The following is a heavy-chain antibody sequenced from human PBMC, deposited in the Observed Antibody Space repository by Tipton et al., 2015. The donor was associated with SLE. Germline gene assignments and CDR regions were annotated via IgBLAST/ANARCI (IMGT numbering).Heavy chain of an antibody. J-gene: IGHJ6*03. CDR1: GGSSSGYY. V-gene: IGHV4-34*12. CDR2: ILDGGSS. D-gene: IGHD6-6*01. Sequence: LRLSCAVYGGSSSGYYWSWIRQSAGKGLEWIGDILDGGSSYYNPSLKSRVTISVDTSKNQFSLKLSSVTAADTAVYYCARSRYSSSSYYYYYMDVWGKGTTVTVSS. CDR3: ARSRYSSSSYYYYYMDV.